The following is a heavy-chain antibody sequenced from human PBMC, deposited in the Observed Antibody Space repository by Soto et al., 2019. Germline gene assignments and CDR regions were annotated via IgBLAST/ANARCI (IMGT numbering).Heavy chain of an antibody. J-gene: IGHJ3*02. CDR3: AKDRSSSTIDAFDI. V-gene: IGHV3-23*01. D-gene: IGHD2-2*01. CDR1: GLTFSSYA. Sequence: EVQLLESGGGLVQPGGSLRLSCAASGLTFSSYAMNWVRQAPGKGLECVSAISESGGRTYYGDSVKGRFTISRDNSKNTLYLQMKSLRAEDTAVYYCAKDRSSSTIDAFDIWGQGTMVTVSS. CDR2: ISESGGRT.